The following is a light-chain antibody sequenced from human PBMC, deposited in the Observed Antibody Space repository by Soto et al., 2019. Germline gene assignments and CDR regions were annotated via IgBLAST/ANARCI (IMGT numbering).Light chain of an antibody. CDR2: DVS. J-gene: IGLJ1*01. CDR1: SSDVGGYNY. V-gene: IGLV2-14*01. Sequence: QSVLTQPASVSASPGQSIATSCTGSSSDVGGYNYVSWYRQHPGKAPKLMIYDVSNRPSGVSNRFSGSKSGNTASLTISGLQAEDEADYYCSSYTSSTTYIFGAGTKVTVL. CDR3: SSYTSSTTYI.